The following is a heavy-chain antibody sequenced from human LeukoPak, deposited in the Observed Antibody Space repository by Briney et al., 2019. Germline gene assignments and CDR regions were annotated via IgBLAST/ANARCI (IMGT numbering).Heavy chain of an antibody. Sequence: SQTLSLTCTVSGGSISSGGYYWSWIRQHPGKGLEWIGYIYYSGSTYYNPSLKSRVTISVDTSKNQFSLKLSSVTAADTAVYYCARVYSDYYGSGSYNPWFVPWGQGTLVTVSS. CDR3: ARVYSDYYGSGSYNPWFVP. D-gene: IGHD3-10*01. J-gene: IGHJ5*02. CDR2: IYYSGST. CDR1: GGSISSGGYY. V-gene: IGHV4-31*03.